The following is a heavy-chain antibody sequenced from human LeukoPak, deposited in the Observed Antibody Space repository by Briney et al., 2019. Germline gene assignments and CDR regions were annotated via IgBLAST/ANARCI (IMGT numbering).Heavy chain of an antibody. D-gene: IGHD3-9*01. Sequence: PGGSLRLSCAASGFTFSSYAMHWVRQAPGKGLEWVAVISYDGSNKYYADSVKGRFPISRDNSKNTLYLQMNSLRAEDTAVYYCARDFSGDYYDILTGYSYFDYWGQGTLVTVSS. CDR2: ISYDGSNK. V-gene: IGHV3-30*01. CDR1: GFTFSSYA. J-gene: IGHJ4*02. CDR3: ARDFSGDYYDILTGYSYFDY.